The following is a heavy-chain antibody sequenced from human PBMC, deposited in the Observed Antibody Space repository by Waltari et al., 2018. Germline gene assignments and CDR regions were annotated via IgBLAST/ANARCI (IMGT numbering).Heavy chain of an antibody. Sequence: QVHLQQWGEGLLKPSATLSLTCAVYGGSFSDSYWSWIRQPPGKGLAWIGEINHSGNTNYNPSLKSRVTTSVDTSKTQFSLKVTSVTAADTAVYYCARRRSLPHPYYFDYWGQGTLVTVSS. CDR3: ARRRSLPHPYYFDY. V-gene: IGHV4-34*01. CDR2: INHSGNT. J-gene: IGHJ4*02. CDR1: GGSFSDSY.